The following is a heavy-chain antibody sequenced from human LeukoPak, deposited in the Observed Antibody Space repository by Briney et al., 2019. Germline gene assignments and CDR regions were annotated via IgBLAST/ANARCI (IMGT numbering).Heavy chain of an antibody. CDR3: ARDPNGDYVGAFDF. CDR1: GFTFSNYA. J-gene: IGHJ3*01. CDR2: IWYDGRTE. V-gene: IGHV3-33*01. D-gene: IGHD4-17*01. Sequence: GGSLRLSCEASGFTFSNYAMHWVRQAPGKGLEWVALIWYDGRTEFYADSVKGRLTISRDNSENTLYLQMNSLRAEDTALYFCARDPNGDYVGAFDFLGQGTTVTVSS.